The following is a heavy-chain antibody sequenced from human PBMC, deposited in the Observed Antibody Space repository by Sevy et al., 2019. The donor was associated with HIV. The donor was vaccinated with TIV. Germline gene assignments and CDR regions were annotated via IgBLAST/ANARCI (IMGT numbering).Heavy chain of an antibody. D-gene: IGHD3-3*01. CDR3: AKESGSYYDFWSGHDAFDI. CDR1: GFNFSSYG. V-gene: IGHV3-30*18. Sequence: GGSLRLSCAASGFNFSSYGMHWVRQAPGKGLGWVVVISYDGSSKYYAQSVKGRFTISRDNSKNTLYLQISSLRAEDTAVYYCAKESGSYYDFWSGHDAFDIWGQGTIVTVSS. CDR2: ISYDGSSK. J-gene: IGHJ3*02.